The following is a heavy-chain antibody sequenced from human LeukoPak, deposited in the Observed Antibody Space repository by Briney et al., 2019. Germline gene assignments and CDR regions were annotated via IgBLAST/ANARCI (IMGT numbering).Heavy chain of an antibody. J-gene: IGHJ4*01. CDR3: AKDDHGGSGWRDYYDY. V-gene: IGHV3-23*01. CDR2: ISGGGGST. Sequence: GGSLRLSCAASGFTFSTYAMSWVRQAPGKGLEWVSAISGGGGSTYYADSVKGRFTISRDNSRNTLSLQMNSLRAEDTAVYYCAKDDHGGSGWRDYYDYWGHGTLVTVSS. CDR1: GFTFSTYA. D-gene: IGHD6-19*01.